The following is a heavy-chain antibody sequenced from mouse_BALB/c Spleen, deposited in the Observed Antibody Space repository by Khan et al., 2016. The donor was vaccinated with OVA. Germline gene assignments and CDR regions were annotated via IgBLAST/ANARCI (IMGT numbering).Heavy chain of an antibody. CDR3: ARWFAY. CDR1: GYSITSDYA. V-gene: IGHV3-2*02. CDR2: INYSGGT. J-gene: IGHJ3*01. Sequence: EVKLLESGPGLVKPSQSLSLTCTVTGYSITSDYAWNWIRQFPGNKLEWMGYINYSGGTSYLPSLKSRISITRDTSKNQFFLQLNSVTTEDSATYYCARWFAYWGQGTLDTVS.